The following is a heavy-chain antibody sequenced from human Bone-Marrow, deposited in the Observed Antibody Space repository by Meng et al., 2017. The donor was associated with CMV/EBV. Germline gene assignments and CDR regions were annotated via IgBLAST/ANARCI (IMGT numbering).Heavy chain of an antibody. J-gene: IGHJ4*02. CDR2: IYYSGST. D-gene: IGHD4-11*01. Sequence: SETLSLTCTVSGGSISSSSYYWGWIRQPPGKGLEWIGSIYYSGSTYYNPSLKSRVTISVDTSKNQFSLKLSSVTAADTAVYYCAGKGLDYSIFNWGQGTLVTVSS. CDR1: GGSISSSSYY. V-gene: IGHV4-39*07. CDR3: AGKGLDYSIFN.